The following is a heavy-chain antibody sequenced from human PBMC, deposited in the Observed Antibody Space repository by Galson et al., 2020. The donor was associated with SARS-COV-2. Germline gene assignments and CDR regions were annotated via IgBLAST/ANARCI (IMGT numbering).Heavy chain of an antibody. D-gene: IGHD3-10*01. V-gene: IGHV4-34*01. CDR3: ARGLITMVRGVVIRDVPDAFDV. J-gene: IGHJ3*01. CDR2: INHSGST. Sequence: SQASETLSLTCAVYGGSFSNYYWSWIRQPPGKGLEWIGEINHSGSTNYNPSLKSRVAISVDTSKNQFSLKLRSVNAADMAVYYCARGLITMVRGVVIRDVPDAFDVWGQGTIVTVSS. CDR1: GGSFSNYY.